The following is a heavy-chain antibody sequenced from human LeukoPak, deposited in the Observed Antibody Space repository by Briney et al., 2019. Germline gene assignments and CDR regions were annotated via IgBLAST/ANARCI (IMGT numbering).Heavy chain of an antibody. V-gene: IGHV3-11*06. CDR1: GFTFSDYY. J-gene: IGHJ6*04. CDR2: ISSSSSYT. Sequence: GGSLRLSSAASGFTFSDYYMSWIRQAPGKGLEWVSYISSSSSYTNYADSVKGRFTISRDNAKNSLYLQMNSLRAEDTAVYYCARDLYGSGSYSNYYYGMDVWGKGTTVTVSS. CDR3: ARDLYGSGSYSNYYYGMDV. D-gene: IGHD3-10*01.